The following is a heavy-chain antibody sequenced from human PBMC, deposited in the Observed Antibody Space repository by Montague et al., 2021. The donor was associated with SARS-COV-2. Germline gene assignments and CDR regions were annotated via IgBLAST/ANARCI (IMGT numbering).Heavy chain of an antibody. CDR2: IYHSGRT. CDR3: ARSQDCSTTSCHFDY. V-gene: IGHV4-38-2*02. CDR1: GYSISSGYY. Sequence: SETLSLTCTVSGYSISSGYYWGWIRQPPGKGLEWIGSIYHSGRTYYNPSLKSRVTISVDTSKNQFSLKLSSVTAADTAVYYCARSQDCSTTSCHFDYWGQGTLVTVSS. D-gene: IGHD2-2*01. J-gene: IGHJ4*02.